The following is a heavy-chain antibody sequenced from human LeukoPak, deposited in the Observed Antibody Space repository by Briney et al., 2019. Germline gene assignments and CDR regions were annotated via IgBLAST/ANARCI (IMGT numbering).Heavy chain of an antibody. CDR2: IHSNSGGT. J-gene: IGHJ4*02. CDR3: ARDSEAAAGLSFDH. V-gene: IGHV1-2*02. Sequence: ASVKVSCKASGYTFTAYYIHWVRQAPGQGLEWMGWIHSNSGGTNYAQKFQGRVTMTRDTSTSTAYMELSSLRSDDTAVYYCARDSEAAAGLSFDHWGQGTLVTVSS. D-gene: IGHD6-13*01. CDR1: GYTFTAYY.